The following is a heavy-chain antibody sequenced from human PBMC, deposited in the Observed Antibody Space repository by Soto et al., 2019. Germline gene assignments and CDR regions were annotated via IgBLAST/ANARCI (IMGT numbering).Heavy chain of an antibody. D-gene: IGHD6-13*01. CDR1: GYSFTNYW. V-gene: IGHV5-51*01. CDR2: IYPGDSES. J-gene: IGHJ4*02. CDR3: AILLSAAGTWDY. Sequence: RGESLKISCQGSGYSFTNYWIGWVLQIPGKGLEYMGIIYPGDSESRYSPSFQGQVTSSADKSISTAYLQWSSLKASDTAIYYCAILLSAAGTWDYWVQGTLVSVSS.